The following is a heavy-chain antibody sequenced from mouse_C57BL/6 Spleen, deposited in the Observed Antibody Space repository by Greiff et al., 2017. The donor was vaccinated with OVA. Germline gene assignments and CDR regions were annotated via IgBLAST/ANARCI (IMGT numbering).Heavy chain of an antibody. CDR3: ARGDSSGYGGFDY. CDR1: GFTFSSYG. J-gene: IGHJ2*01. D-gene: IGHD3-2*02. V-gene: IGHV5-6*01. CDR2: ISSGGSYT. Sequence: DVHLVESGGDLVKPGGSLKLSCAASGFTFSSYGMSWVRQTPDKRLEWVATISSGGSYTYYPDSVKGRFTISRDNAKNTLYLQMSSLKSEDTAMYYCARGDSSGYGGFDYWGQGTTLTVSS.